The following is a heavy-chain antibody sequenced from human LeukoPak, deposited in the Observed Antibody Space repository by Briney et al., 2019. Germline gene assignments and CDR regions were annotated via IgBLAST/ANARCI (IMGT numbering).Heavy chain of an antibody. D-gene: IGHD5-12*01. V-gene: IGHV3-21*01. CDR2: ISSSSSYI. CDR1: GFTFSSYS. Sequence: GGSLRLSCAASGFTFSSYSMTWVRQAPGKGLEWVSSISSSSSYIYYAGSVKGRFTISRDNAKNSLYLQMNSLRAEDTAVYYCASACYESRDYWGQGTLVTVSS. J-gene: IGHJ4*02. CDR3: ASACYESRDY.